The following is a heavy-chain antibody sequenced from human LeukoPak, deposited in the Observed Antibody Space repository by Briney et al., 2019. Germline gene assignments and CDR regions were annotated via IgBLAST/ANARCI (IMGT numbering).Heavy chain of an antibody. CDR2: ISSSTYI. V-gene: IGHV3-21*01. Sequence: GGSLRLSRAASGFTFSSYNMNWVRQAPGRGLEWVSSISSSTYIYYADSLKGRFTISRDNAKNSLYLQMNSLRADDTALYYRARDGAAGGHGVPHTWGQGTLVTVSS. J-gene: IGHJ5*02. D-gene: IGHD4-17*01. CDR1: GFTFSSYN. CDR3: ARDGAAGGHGVPHT.